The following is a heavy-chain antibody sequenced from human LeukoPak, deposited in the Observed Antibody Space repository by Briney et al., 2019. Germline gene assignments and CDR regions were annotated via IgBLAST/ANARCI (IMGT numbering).Heavy chain of an antibody. CDR1: GGSIGSGGYY. Sequence: SETLSLTCTVSGGSIGSGGYYWSWIRQHPGKGLEWIGYIYYRGSTYYNPSLKSRVTISVDTSKNQFSLELSSVTAADTAVYYCARKGNGLPNERAITYYDYVWGSYRYPYYFDYWGQGTLVTVSS. CDR3: ARKGNGLPNERAITYYDYVWGSYRYPYYFDY. D-gene: IGHD3-16*02. J-gene: IGHJ4*02. CDR2: IYYRGST. V-gene: IGHV4-31*03.